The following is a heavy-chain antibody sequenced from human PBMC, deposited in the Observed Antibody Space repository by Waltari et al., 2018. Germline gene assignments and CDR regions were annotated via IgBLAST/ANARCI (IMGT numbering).Heavy chain of an antibody. D-gene: IGHD5-12*01. J-gene: IGHJ4*02. Sequence: QITLKESGPTLVKPTQTLTLTCTFSGFSLSVSGVGVGWIRQPPGKALEWLALIYWNDDKRYSPSLKNRLTIAKDTSKNQVVLTLTNVDPVDTATYYCAHIGRDGYTRDLFDSWGQGTLVSVSS. CDR2: IYWNDDK. V-gene: IGHV2-5*01. CDR3: AHIGRDGYTRDLFDS. CDR1: GFSLSVSGVG.